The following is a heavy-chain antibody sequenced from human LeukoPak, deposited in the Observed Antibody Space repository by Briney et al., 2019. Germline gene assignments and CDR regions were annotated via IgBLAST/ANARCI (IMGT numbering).Heavy chain of an antibody. CDR3: ARGGGSYYDDY. CDR2: IIPILRTT. D-gene: IGHD1-26*01. Sequence: ASVKVSCKASGGTFSSYAFSWVRQAPGQGLEWMGGIIPILRTTNYAQKFQGRVTITADESTRTAYMELSSLRSEDTAVYYCARGGGSYYDDYWGQGTLVTVSS. J-gene: IGHJ4*02. V-gene: IGHV1-69*13. CDR1: GGTFSSYA.